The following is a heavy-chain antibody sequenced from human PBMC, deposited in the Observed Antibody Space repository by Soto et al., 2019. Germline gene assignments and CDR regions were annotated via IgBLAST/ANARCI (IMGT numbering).Heavy chain of an antibody. CDR1: GYTFTSYG. D-gene: IGHD3-22*01. J-gene: IGHJ4*02. Sequence: ASVKVSCKASGYTFTSYGISWVRQAPGQGLEWMGWISAYNGNTNYAQKLQGRVTMTTDTSTSTAYMELRSLRSDDTAVYYCARDSAYYDSSGYSAGVAYWGQGTLVTVS. CDR2: ISAYNGNT. CDR3: ARDSAYYDSSGYSAGVAY. V-gene: IGHV1-18*01.